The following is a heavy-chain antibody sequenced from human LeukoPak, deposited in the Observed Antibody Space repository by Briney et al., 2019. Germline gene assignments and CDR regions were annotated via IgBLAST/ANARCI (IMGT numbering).Heavy chain of an antibody. CDR3: ARTLRDYGSGTYGVSFFFDY. CDR1: GFSLSTSGMC. CDR2: IDWNDDK. Sequence: SGPALVRPTQTLTLTCTFSGFSLSTSGMCVSWIRQPPGKALEWLAVIDWNDDKYYSTSLKTRLTISKDTSKNQVVLTMTNMDPVDTATYYCARTLRDYGSGTYGVSFFFDYWGQGTLVAVSS. D-gene: IGHD3-10*01. J-gene: IGHJ4*02. V-gene: IGHV2-70*01.